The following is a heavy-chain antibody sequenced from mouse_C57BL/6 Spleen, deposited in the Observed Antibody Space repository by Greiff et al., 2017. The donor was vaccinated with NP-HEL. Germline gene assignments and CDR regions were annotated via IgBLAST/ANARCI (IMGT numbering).Heavy chain of an antibody. D-gene: IGHD1-1*01. J-gene: IGHJ4*01. V-gene: IGHV1-4*01. CDR2: INPSSGYT. CDR3: ARSGVEDAMDY. Sequence: VQLQQSGAELARPGASVKMSCKASGYTFTSYTMHWVKQRPGQGLEWIGYINPSSGYTKYNQKFKDKATLTADKSSSTAYMQLSSLTSEDSAVYYCARSGVEDAMDYWGQGTSVTVSS. CDR1: GYTFTSYT.